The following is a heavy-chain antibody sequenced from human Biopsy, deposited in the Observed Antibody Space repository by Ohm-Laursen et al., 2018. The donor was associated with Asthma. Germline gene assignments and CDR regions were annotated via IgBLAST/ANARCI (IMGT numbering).Heavy chain of an antibody. J-gene: IGHJ1*01. CDR1: GFTFGDYC. D-gene: IGHD3-3*01. CDR2: IKHDGSEK. Sequence: SLRLSCTASGFTFGDYCMGWVRQVPGQGLEWVANIKHDGSEKNHVDSLKGRFTISRDNAKNLLFLQMNSLRAEDTAVYYCARTFHFWSPYLAEHYQLWGQGTLVTVSS. CDR3: ARTFHFWSPYLAEHYQL. V-gene: IGHV3-7*01.